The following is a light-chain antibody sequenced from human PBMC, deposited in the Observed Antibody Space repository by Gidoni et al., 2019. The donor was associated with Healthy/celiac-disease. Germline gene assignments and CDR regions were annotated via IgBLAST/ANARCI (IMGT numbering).Light chain of an antibody. J-gene: IGKJ1*01. CDR3: QQYYSTPWT. V-gene: IGKV4-1*01. Sequence: DIVMTQSPYSLAVSLGERATINCKSSQSVLYSSNNKNYLAWYQQKPGQPPKLLIYWASTRESGVPDRFSGSGSGTDFTLTISSLQAEDVAVYYCQQYYSTPWTFGQGTKVEI. CDR2: WAS. CDR1: QSVLYSSNNKNY.